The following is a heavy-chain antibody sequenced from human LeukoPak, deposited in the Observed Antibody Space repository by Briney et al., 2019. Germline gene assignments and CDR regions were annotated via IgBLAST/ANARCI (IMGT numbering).Heavy chain of an antibody. V-gene: IGHV3-74*01. J-gene: IGHJ4*02. CDR1: GFTFSSYW. Sequence: RSGGPLRLSCAASGFTFSSYWMHWVRQAPGKGLVWVSRINSGGSITTYADSVRGRFTISRDNAKSTLYLQMNSLRAEDTAVYYCASSTQISKYADYWGQGALVTVSS. CDR3: ASSTQISKYADY. CDR2: INSGGSIT. D-gene: IGHD2-2*01.